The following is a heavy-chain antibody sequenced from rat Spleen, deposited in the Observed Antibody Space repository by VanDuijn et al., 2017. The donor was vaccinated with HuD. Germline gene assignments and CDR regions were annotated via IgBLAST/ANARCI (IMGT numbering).Heavy chain of an antibody. V-gene: IGHV5-19*01. J-gene: IGHJ2*01. CDR2: ISPSGGST. CDR1: GFTFSSYW. CDR3: TTDYRAHSY. Sequence: EVQLVETGGGLVQPGRSLKLSCVASGFTFSSYWMYWLRQAPTKGLEWVASISPSGGSTYYRDSVKGRFTSSRDNAKITLYLQRNSLRSEDTATYYCTTDYRAHSYRGQGVLVTVSS. D-gene: IGHD1-10*01.